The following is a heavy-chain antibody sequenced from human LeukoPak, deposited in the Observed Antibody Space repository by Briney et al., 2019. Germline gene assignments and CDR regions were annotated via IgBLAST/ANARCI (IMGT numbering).Heavy chain of an antibody. Sequence: ASVKVSCKASGYTFTSYGISWVRQAPGQGLEGMGWISACNGNTNYAQKLQGRVTMTTDTSTSTAYMELRSLRSDDTAVYYCARVELSSSWYFDYYYYYMDVWGKGTTVTISS. V-gene: IGHV1-18*01. CDR1: GYTFTSYG. CDR2: ISACNGNT. CDR3: ARVELSSSWYFDYYYYYMDV. D-gene: IGHD6-13*01. J-gene: IGHJ6*03.